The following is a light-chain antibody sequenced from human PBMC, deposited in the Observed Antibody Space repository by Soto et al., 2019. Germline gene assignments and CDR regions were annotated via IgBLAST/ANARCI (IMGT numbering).Light chain of an antibody. J-gene: IGLJ1*01. CDR3: CSYTVSGTYV. Sequence: QSALTQPASVSGSPGQSITISCTGTSSDVGGCNYVSWYQQHPGKAPKLMIYAVSNRPSGVSNRFSGSKSGNTATLTISGLQAEDEADIYCCSYTVSGTYVFGTGTKVIVL. V-gene: IGLV2-14*01. CDR1: SSDVGGCNY. CDR2: AVS.